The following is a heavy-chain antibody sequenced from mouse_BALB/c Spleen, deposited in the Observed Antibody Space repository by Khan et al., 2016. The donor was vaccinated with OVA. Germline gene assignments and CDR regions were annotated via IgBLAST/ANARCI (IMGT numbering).Heavy chain of an antibody. Sequence: QVQLQESGAELMKPGASVKISCKASGYSFTNYYIHWVIQSPGQGLEWIGYIDPISGDTTYNQNFKGKATLTVDKSSSTAYMQLSNLTSEDSAVYYCTRHGFVSWFTYWGQGTLVTVSA. CDR1: GYSFTNYY. J-gene: IGHJ3*01. CDR3: TRHGFVSWFTY. D-gene: IGHD2-2*01. CDR2: IDPISGDT. V-gene: IGHV1S26*01.